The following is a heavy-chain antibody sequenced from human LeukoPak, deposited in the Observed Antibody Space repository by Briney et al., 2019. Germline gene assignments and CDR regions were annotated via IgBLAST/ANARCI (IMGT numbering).Heavy chain of an antibody. D-gene: IGHD2-2*01. CDR2: IIPIFGTA. CDR3: ARDDIVVVPAAFRAFDI. Sequence: ASVKVSCKASGGTFSSYAISWVRQAPGQGLEWMGGIIPIFGTANYAQKFQGRVTITTDESTSTAYMELSSLRSEDTAVYYCARDDIVVVPAAFRAFDIWGQGTMVTVSS. CDR1: GGTFSSYA. V-gene: IGHV1-69*05. J-gene: IGHJ3*02.